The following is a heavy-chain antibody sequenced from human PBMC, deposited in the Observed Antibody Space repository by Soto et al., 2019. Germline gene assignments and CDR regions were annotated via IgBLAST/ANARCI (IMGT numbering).Heavy chain of an antibody. CDR1: GFTFSSYG. J-gene: IGHJ4*02. CDR2: IWYDGSNK. Sequence: GGSLRLSCAASGFTFSSYGMHWVRQAPGKGLEWVAVIWYDGSNKYYADSVKGRFTISRDNSKNTLYLHMNSLRAEDTAVYYCARDPRPSHSSSWYSSPDYWGQGTLVTVSS. D-gene: IGHD6-13*01. V-gene: IGHV3-33*01. CDR3: ARDPRPSHSSSWYSSPDY.